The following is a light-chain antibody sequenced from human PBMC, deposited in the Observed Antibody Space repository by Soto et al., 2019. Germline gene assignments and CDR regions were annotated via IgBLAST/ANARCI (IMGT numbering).Light chain of an antibody. V-gene: IGLV2-14*01. CDR3: SSYTSASTPLV. Sequence: QSALTQPASVSGSPGQSITISCTGTGSDVGGYNYVSWYQQHPGKAPKVMIYDVSNRPSGVSNRFSVSKSGNTASLTISGLQAEDEADYYCSSYTSASTPLVFGGGTKLTVL. CDR2: DVS. CDR1: GSDVGGYNY. J-gene: IGLJ2*01.